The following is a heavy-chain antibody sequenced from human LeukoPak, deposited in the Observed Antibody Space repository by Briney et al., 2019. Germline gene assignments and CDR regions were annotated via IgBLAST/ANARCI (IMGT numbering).Heavy chain of an antibody. CDR1: GFTFHDYA. D-gene: IGHD5-18*01. Sequence: GGSLRLSCAASGFTFHDYAIHWVRQAPGKGLEWVSGISWNSGTIGYADSVKGRFTISRDNAKDSLYLQMNSLRAEDTALYCCTKDSAGYIYGVFDYWGQGTLVTVSS. CDR2: ISWNSGTI. CDR3: TKDSAGYIYGVFDY. V-gene: IGHV3-9*01. J-gene: IGHJ4*02.